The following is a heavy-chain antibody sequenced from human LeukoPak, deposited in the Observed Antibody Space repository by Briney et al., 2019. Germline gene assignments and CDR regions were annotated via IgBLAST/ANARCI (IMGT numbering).Heavy chain of an antibody. V-gene: IGHV3-74*01. CDR2: INSDGINT. Sequence: PGGSLRLSCAASGFTFSNYWMHWVRQAPGKGLVWVSRINSDGINTSCADSVKGRFTISRDNSKSTLSLQMNSLRAEDTAIYYCATYRQVLLPFESWGQGTLVTVST. J-gene: IGHJ4*02. D-gene: IGHD2-8*02. CDR1: GFTFSNYW. CDR3: ATYRQVLLPFES.